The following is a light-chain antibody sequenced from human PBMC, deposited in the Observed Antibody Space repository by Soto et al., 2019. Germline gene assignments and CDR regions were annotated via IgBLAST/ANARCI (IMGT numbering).Light chain of an antibody. CDR2: DAS. CDR3: QQPGNWPLA. V-gene: IGKV3-11*01. J-gene: IGKJ1*01. CDR1: QSVSSY. Sequence: EIVLTQSPATLSLSPGERATLSCRSSQSVSSYFAWYQQKPGQAPRLLIYDASNRATGIPARFSGSWSGTDFSLTISSLEPEYFAVYYCQQPGNWPLAFGQGTKGEIK.